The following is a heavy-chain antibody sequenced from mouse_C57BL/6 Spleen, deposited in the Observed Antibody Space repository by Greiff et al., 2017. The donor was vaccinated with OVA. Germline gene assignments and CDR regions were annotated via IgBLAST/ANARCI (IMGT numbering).Heavy chain of an antibody. CDR2: IDPEDGDT. Sequence: EVKLQESGAELVRPGASVKLSCTASGFNIKDYYMHWVKQRPEQGLEWIGRIDPEDGDTEYAPKFQGKATMTADTSSSTAYLQLSSLTSEDTAVYYCTTLYDYDRFAYWGQGTLVTVSA. CDR1: GFNIKDYY. V-gene: IGHV14-1*01. D-gene: IGHD2-4*01. CDR3: TTLYDYDRFAY. J-gene: IGHJ3*01.